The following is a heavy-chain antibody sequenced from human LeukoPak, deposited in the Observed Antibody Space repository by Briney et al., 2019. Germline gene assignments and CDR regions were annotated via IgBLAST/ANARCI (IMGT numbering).Heavy chain of an antibody. CDR1: GGSFSSYY. J-gene: IGHJ4*02. D-gene: IGHD1-26*01. Sequence: PSETLSLTCAVYGGSFSSYYWSWIRQPPGKGLEWIGYIYYSGSTYYNPSLKSRVTISVDTSKNQFSLKLSSVTAADTAVYYCAREVVGAIGYYFDYWGQGTLVTVSS. CDR2: IYYSGST. V-gene: IGHV4-30-4*08. CDR3: AREVVGAIGYYFDY.